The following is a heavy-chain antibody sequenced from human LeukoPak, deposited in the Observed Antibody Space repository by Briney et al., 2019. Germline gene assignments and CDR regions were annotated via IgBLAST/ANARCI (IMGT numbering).Heavy chain of an antibody. CDR1: GGSFSGYY. CDR3: ASSAYYYDSSGYYGPF. Sequence: SETLSLTCAVYGGSFSGYYWSWIRQPPGKGLEWIGEINHSGSTNYNPSLKSRVTISVDTSKNQFSLKLSSVTAADTDVYYCASSAYYYDSSGYYGPFWGQGTLVTVSS. D-gene: IGHD3-22*01. J-gene: IGHJ4*02. CDR2: INHSGST. V-gene: IGHV4-34*01.